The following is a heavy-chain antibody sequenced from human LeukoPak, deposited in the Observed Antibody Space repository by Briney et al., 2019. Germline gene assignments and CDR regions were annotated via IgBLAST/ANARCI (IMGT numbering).Heavy chain of an antibody. Sequence: SETLSLTCTVSGASVTTFYWSWFRQPPGKGLEWIGYFYYSGVTNYNPSLKSRVTMSVDTSKNQFSLKVTSVTAADTAINYCARSQAVHEWFDPWGQGILVTVSS. D-gene: IGHD6-19*01. CDR1: GASVTTFY. CDR2: FYYSGVT. J-gene: IGHJ5*02. CDR3: ARSQAVHEWFDP. V-gene: IGHV4-59*02.